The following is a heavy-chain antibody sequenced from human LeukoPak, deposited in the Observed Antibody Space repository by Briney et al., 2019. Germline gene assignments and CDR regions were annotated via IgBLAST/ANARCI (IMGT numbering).Heavy chain of an antibody. CDR1: GGSISSGDYY. Sequence: KPSETLSLTCTVSGGSISSGDYYWSWIRQPPGKGLEWIGYIYYSGSTNYNPSLKSRVTISVDTSKNQFSLKLSSVTAADTAVYYCARDLAVAEGSNWFDPWGQGTLVTVSS. CDR3: ARDLAVAEGSNWFDP. J-gene: IGHJ5*02. D-gene: IGHD6-19*01. V-gene: IGHV4-61*08. CDR2: IYYSGST.